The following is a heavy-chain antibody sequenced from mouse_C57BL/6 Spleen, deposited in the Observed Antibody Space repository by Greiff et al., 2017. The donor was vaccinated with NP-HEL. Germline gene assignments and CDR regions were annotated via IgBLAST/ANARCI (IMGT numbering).Heavy chain of an antibody. CDR3: ARHATGTSFAY. CDR1: GFTFSDYY. V-gene: IGHV5-12*01. J-gene: IGHJ3*01. D-gene: IGHD4-1*01. CDR2: ISNGGGST. Sequence: DVMLVESGGGLVQPGGSLKLSCAASGFTFSDYYMYWVRQTPEKRLEWVAYISNGGGSTYYPDTVKGRFTISRDNAKNTLYLQMSRLKSEDTAMYYCARHATGTSFAYWGQGTLVTVSA.